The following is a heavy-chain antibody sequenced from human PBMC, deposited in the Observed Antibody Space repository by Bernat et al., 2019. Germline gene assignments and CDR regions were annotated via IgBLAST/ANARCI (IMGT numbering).Heavy chain of an antibody. V-gene: IGHV4-31*03. CDR2: IYYSGST. D-gene: IGHD3-22*01. CDR1: GGSISSGGSF. Sequence: QVQLQESGPGLVKSSQTLSLTCTVSGGSISSGGSFWSWIRQHPGKGLEWIGYIYYSGSTYYNPSLKSRVTIAVETSKNQVSLKLSAVTGADTAVYDCARASSGHYYESSGYYLDYWGQGTLVTVSS. CDR3: ARASSGHYYESSGYYLDY. J-gene: IGHJ4*02.